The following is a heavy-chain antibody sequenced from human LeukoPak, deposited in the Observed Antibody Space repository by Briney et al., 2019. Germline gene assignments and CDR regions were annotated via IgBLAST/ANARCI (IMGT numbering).Heavy chain of an antibody. CDR3: DNLPKRLTMVRGVMIAFDY. CDR2: ISWRGWST. Sequence: GGALRLSCAASGFTFSSYAMSWVRQAPGKGLEGVAAISWRGWSTYYADSVTGRVTISRANYKNTLSLQMKSLRAEDTAVSYCDNLPKRLTMVRGVMIAFDYWGQGTMVTVSS. CDR1: GFTFSSYA. J-gene: IGHJ4*02. D-gene: IGHD3-10*01. V-gene: IGHV3-23*01.